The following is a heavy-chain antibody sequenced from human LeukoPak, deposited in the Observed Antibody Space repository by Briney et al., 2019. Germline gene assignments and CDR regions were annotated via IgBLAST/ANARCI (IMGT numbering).Heavy chain of an antibody. CDR2: ISSSGGST. CDR3: ASTERGLRYFDWLLRAFDI. V-gene: IGHV3-23*01. J-gene: IGHJ3*02. Sequence: GGSLRLSCAASGFTFSSYAMSWVRQAPGKGLEWVSAISSSGGSTYYADSVKGRFTISRDNSKNTLYLQMNSLRAEDTAVYYCASTERGLRYFDWLLRAFDIWGQGTMVTVSS. D-gene: IGHD3-9*01. CDR1: GFTFSSYA.